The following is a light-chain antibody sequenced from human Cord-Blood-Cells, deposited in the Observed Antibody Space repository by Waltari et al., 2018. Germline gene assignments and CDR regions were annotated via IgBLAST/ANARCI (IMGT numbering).Light chain of an antibody. CDR3: QQYNSYSAT. J-gene: IGKJ5*01. CDR1: QSISSW. V-gene: IGKV1-5*01. CDR2: DAS. Sequence: DIQMTQYPSTLSASVGDRVTITCRASQSISSWLAWYQQKPGKAPKLLIYDASSLESGVPSRFSGSGSGTEFTLTISSLQPDDFATYYCQQYNSYSATFGQGTRLEIK.